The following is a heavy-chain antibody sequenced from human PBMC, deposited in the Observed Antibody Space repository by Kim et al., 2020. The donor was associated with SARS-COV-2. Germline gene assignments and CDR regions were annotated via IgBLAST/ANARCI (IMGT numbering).Heavy chain of an antibody. CDR3: ASRITIFGVVIGP. V-gene: IGHV4-39*01. J-gene: IGHJ5*02. CDR2: IYYSGST. CDR1: GGSISSSSYY. Sequence: SETLSLTCTVSGGSISSSSYYWGWIRQPPGKGLEWIGSIYYSGSTYYNPSLKSRVTISVDTSKNQFSLKLSSVTAADTAVYYCASRITIFGVVIGPWGQGTLVTVSS. D-gene: IGHD3-3*01.